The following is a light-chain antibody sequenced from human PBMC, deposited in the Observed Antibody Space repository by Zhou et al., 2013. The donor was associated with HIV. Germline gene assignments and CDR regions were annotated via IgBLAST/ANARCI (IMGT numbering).Light chain of an antibody. J-gene: IGKJ4*01. Sequence: DIVMTQSPLSLPVTPGEPASISCRSSQSLLHSNGYNYLDWYLQKPGQSPQLLIYLGSNRASGVPDRFSGSGSGTDFTLKISRVEAEDVGVYYCMQALLTPLTFGRRDQGWRS. CDR2: LGS. V-gene: IGKV2-28*01. CDR3: MQALLTPLT. CDR1: QSLLHSNGYNY.